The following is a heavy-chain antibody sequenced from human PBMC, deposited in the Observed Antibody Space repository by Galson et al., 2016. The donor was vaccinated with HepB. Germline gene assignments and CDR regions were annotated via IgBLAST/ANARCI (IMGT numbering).Heavy chain of an antibody. CDR1: GFTFSNYA. D-gene: IGHD6-19*01. Sequence: SLRLSCAASGFTFSNYAMNWVRQAPGKGLEWVSGISGSGGNTYYADSVKGWFTISRDNSKNTLFLQMHSLRAEETALYYCVAGPPYRSGWRAWGDPYAMDVWGRGTTVTVSS. CDR2: ISGSGGNT. CDR3: VAGPPYRSGWRAWGDPYAMDV. V-gene: IGHV3-23*01. J-gene: IGHJ6*02.